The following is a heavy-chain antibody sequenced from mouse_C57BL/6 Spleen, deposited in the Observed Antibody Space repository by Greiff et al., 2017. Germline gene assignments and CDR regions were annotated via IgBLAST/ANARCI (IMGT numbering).Heavy chain of an antibody. CDR3: TRVLRYYFDY. V-gene: IGHV5-9-1*02. Sequence: EVMLVESGEGLVKPGGSLKLSCAASGFTFSSYSMSWVRQTPEKRLEWVAYISSGGDYIYYADTVKGRFTISRDNARNTLYLQMSSLKSEDTAMYYCTRVLRYYFDYWGQGTTLTVSS. CDR2: ISSGGDYI. CDR1: GFTFSSYS. J-gene: IGHJ2*01. D-gene: IGHD1-1*01.